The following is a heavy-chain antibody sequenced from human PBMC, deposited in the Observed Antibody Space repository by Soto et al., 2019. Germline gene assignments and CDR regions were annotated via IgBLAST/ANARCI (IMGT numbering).Heavy chain of an antibody. J-gene: IGHJ6*02. CDR2: ISYDGSNK. CDR1: GFTFSSYA. D-gene: IGHD3-10*01. CDR3: ARRGAAMVRGVIGYGTDV. V-gene: IGHV3-30-3*01. Sequence: HPGGSLRLSCAASGFTFSSYAMHWVRQAPGKGLEWVAVISYDGSNKYYADSVKGRFTISRDNSKNTLYLQMNGLRAEDTAVYYCARRGAAMVRGVIGYGTDVWGQGTTVTVSS.